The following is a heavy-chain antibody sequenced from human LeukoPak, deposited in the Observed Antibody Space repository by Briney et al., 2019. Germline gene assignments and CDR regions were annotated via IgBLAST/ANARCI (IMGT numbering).Heavy chain of an antibody. CDR2: IYTRGNT. J-gene: IGHJ6*03. CDR3: ARDFSSSSTVYYYYYMDV. V-gene: IGHV4-4*07. Sequence: PSETLSLTCTVSGGSINTFYWSWIRQPGGKGLDWIGRIYTRGNTNYNPSLRSRVTISLDTSKNQFSLKLSSVTAADTAIYYCARDFSSSSTVYYYYYMDVWGKGTTVTVSS. CDR1: GGSINTFY. D-gene: IGHD6-6*01.